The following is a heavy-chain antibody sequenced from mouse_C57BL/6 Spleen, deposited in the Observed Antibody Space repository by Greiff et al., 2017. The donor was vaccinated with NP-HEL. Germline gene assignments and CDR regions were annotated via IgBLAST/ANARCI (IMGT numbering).Heavy chain of an antibody. D-gene: IGHD1-1*01. CDR3: ARDYYGSSPLWYCDV. V-gene: IGHV1-26*01. Sequence: VQLQQSGPELVKPGASVKISCKASGYTFTDYYMNWVKQSHGKSLEWIGDINPNNGGTSYNQKFKGKATLTVDKSSSTAYMELRSLTSEDSAVYYCARDYYGSSPLWYCDVWGTGTTVTVSS. CDR2: INPNNGGT. J-gene: IGHJ1*03. CDR1: GYTFTDYY.